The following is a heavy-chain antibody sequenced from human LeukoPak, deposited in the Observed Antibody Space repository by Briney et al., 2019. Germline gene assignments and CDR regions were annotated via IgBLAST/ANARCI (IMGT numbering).Heavy chain of an antibody. Sequence: SETLSLTCTVSGGSISSYYWSWIRQPPGKGLEWIGYVEFSGSTNYNPSLKNRVTISVDTSKNQFSLKLSSVTAADSAMYYCARDPAPGADSWFDPWGQGTLVTVSS. J-gene: IGHJ5*02. CDR3: ARDPAPGADSWFDP. CDR2: VEFSGST. CDR1: GGSISSYY. V-gene: IGHV4-59*01.